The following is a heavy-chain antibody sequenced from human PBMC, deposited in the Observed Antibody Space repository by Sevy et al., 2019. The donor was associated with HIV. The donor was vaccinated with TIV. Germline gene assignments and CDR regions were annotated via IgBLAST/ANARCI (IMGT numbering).Heavy chain of an antibody. CDR3: VKGLGMVQGALLSDDI. Sequence: GGSLRLSCAASGFTFNTYGMHWVRQAPGNGLDWVAFIRYDGSTKYFTDSVKGRFTISRDNSRNTLYLQMNSLRPADTAVYYCVKGLGMVQGALLSDDIWGQGTMVTVSS. J-gene: IGHJ3*02. CDR2: IRYDGSTK. D-gene: IGHD3-10*01. V-gene: IGHV3-30*02. CDR1: GFTFNTYG.